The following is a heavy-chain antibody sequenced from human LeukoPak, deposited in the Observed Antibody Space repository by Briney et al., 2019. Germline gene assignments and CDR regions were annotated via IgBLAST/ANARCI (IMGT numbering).Heavy chain of an antibody. J-gene: IGHJ4*02. V-gene: IGHV3-30-3*01. CDR1: GFNFSSYV. Sequence: GGSLRLSCAASGFNFSSYVMHWVRRAPGKGLEWVAVMSYDGSDKYYADSVKGRFTISRDNSKNTLYLQMNSLRAEDTAVYYCARSLTGTGYYYDYWGQGTLVTVSS. CDR3: ARSLTGTGYYYDY. D-gene: IGHD3/OR15-3a*01. CDR2: MSYDGSDK.